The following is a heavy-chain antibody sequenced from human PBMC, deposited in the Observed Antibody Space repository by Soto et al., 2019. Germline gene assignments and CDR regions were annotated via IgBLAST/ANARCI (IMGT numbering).Heavy chain of an antibody. CDR1: GFNFSNYA. Sequence: EVQLLESGGDFKQPGGSLRLSCEGSGFNFSNYALNWVRQAPGKRLEWVSVISGNSGTTYYAASVKGRFTISRDNSKKTLYLHMNSLRADDTAVYYCAKGLAITGFGVITPFDSWGQGTLVTFSS. CDR2: ISGNSGTT. V-gene: IGHV3-23*01. J-gene: IGHJ4*02. CDR3: AKGLAITGFGVITPFDS. D-gene: IGHD3-3*01.